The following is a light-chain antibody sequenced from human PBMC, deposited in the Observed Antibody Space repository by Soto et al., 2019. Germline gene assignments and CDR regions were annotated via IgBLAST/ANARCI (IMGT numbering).Light chain of an antibody. CDR3: QQRSDWPWT. J-gene: IGKJ1*01. CDR1: QSVSSY. CDR2: DAS. V-gene: IGKV3-11*01. Sequence: EIVLTQSPATLSLSPGERATLSCRASQSVSSYLAWYQQKPGQAPRLLIYDASNRATGIPARFSGRGSGTVFTLTISSLDPEDFSVYYCQQRSDWPWTFGQGTKVYIK.